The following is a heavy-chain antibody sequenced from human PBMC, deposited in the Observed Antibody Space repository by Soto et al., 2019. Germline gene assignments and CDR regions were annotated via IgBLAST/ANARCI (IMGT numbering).Heavy chain of an antibody. D-gene: IGHD1-1*01. CDR1: GYGFTTYG. J-gene: IGHJ4*02. CDR3: ARGRYEVY. V-gene: IGHV1-18*01. Sequence: QVHLVQSGAEVKKPGASVKVSCKGSGYGFTTYGITWVRQAPGQGLEWMAWISAHNGNTNYAQKLQGRVTVTRDTSTSTAYMELRSLRSDDTAVYYCARGRYEVYWGQGALVSVSS. CDR2: ISAHNGNT.